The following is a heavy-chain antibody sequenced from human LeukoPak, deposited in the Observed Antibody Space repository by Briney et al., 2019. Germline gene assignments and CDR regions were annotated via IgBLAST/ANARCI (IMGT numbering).Heavy chain of an antibody. D-gene: IGHD5-24*01. J-gene: IGHJ3*02. CDR1: GGTFSRYA. CDR2: IIPIFGTA. V-gene: IGHV1-69*05. CDR3: ARGYGGDGYNFRFDI. Sequence: GASVKVSCKASGGTFSRYAISWVRQAPGQRLEWMGRIIPIFGTANYAQKFQGRVTITTDESTSTAYMELSSLRSEATAVYYCARGYGGDGYNFRFDIWGQGTMVTVSS.